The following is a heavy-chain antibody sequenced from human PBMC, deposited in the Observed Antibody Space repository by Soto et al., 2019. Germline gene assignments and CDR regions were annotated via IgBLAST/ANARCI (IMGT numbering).Heavy chain of an antibody. D-gene: IGHD3-10*01. Sequence: QVQLQQWGAGLLKPSETLSLTCAVYGGSFSGYYWSWIRQPPGKGLEWIGEINHSGSTNYNPSLKSRVTISVDTSKNQFSLKLSSVTAADTAVYYCARNRGSMVRGARGAFDIWGQGTMVTVSS. V-gene: IGHV4-34*01. CDR3: ARNRGSMVRGARGAFDI. CDR1: GGSFSGYY. CDR2: INHSGST. J-gene: IGHJ3*02.